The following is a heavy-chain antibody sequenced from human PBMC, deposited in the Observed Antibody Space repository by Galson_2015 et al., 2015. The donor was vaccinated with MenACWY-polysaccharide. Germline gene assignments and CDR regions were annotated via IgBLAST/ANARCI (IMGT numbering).Heavy chain of an antibody. D-gene: IGHD3-10*01. V-gene: IGHV3-30*18. Sequence: SLRLSCAASGFTVSGYWMTWVRQAPGKGLEWVAVISYDGSNKYYADSVMGRFTISRDNSKNTLYLQMNSLRAEDTAVYYCAKEVVRGFGLNYWGQGTLVTVSS. J-gene: IGHJ4*02. CDR3: AKEVVRGFGLNY. CDR1: GFTVSGYW. CDR2: ISYDGSNK.